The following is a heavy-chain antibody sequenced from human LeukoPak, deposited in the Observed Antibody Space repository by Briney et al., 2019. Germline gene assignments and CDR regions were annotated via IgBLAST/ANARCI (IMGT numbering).Heavy chain of an antibody. Sequence: SETPSLTCTVSRGSISSHYWSWIRQPPGKGLEWIGYIYHSGFTTYNASLKSRVTISVDTSKNQFSLKLNSVTAADTAVYYCATAIAAADPVIDYWGQGTLVIVSS. CDR1: RGSISSHY. J-gene: IGHJ4*02. D-gene: IGHD6-13*01. CDR2: IYHSGFT. CDR3: ATAIAAADPVIDY. V-gene: IGHV4-4*08.